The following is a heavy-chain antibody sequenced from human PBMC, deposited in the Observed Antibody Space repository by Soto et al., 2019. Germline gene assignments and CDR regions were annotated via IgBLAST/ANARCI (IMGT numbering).Heavy chain of an antibody. D-gene: IGHD1-1*01. J-gene: IGHJ2*01. CDR1: GFSFSDYW. CDR2: VKTDGSII. V-gene: IGHV3-74*01. CDR3: ARVVQGSWYFDL. Sequence: EVQLVESGGALVQPGGSLRLSCVASGFSFSDYWMHWVSQAPGKGLVWVSRVKTDGSIITYADSVKGRFTISRDTAKNTLYLQMNTLTAEDTAVYYWARVVQGSWYFDLWGCGTLVTVSS.